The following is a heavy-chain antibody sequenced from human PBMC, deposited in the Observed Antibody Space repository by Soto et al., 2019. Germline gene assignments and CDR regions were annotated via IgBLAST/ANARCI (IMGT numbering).Heavy chain of an antibody. D-gene: IGHD2-8*01. CDR3: AGVFCQTVEYYYYMDF. J-gene: IGHJ6*03. CDR2: IIPILGIA. Sequence: SVKVSCKASGGTFSSYTISWVRQAPGQGLEWMGRIIPILGIANYAQKFQGRVTITADKSTSTAYMELSSLRSEDTAVYYCAGVFCQTVEYYYYMDFWGKGTTVNV. V-gene: IGHV1-69*02. CDR1: GGTFSSYT.